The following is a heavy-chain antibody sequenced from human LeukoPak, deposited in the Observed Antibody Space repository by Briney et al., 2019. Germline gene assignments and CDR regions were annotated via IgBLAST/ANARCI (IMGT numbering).Heavy chain of an antibody. Sequence: SETLSLTCTVSGGSISSYYWSWIRQPAGKGLEWIGRIYTSGSTNYNPSLKSRVTMSVDTSKNQFSLKLSSVTAADTAVYYCARNGVLDPKYYDFWSGYFDYYYYYMDVWGKGTTVTVSS. CDR1: GGSISSYY. CDR3: ARNGVLDPKYYDFWSGYFDYYYYYMDV. V-gene: IGHV4-4*07. J-gene: IGHJ6*03. D-gene: IGHD3-3*01. CDR2: IYTSGST.